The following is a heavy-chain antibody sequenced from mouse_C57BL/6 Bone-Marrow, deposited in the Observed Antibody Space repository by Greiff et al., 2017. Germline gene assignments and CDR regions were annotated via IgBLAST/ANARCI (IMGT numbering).Heavy chain of an antibody. V-gene: IGHV1-64*01. D-gene: IGHD1-1*01. Sequence: QVQLQQPGAELVKPGASVKLSCKASGYTFTSYWMHWVKQRPGQGLEWIGMIHPNSGSTNYNEKFKSKATLTVDKSSSTAYMQLSSLTSEDSAVYYCAGWGYYGSSYDWYFDVWGTGTTVTVSS. CDR2: IHPNSGST. CDR3: AGWGYYGSSYDWYFDV. J-gene: IGHJ1*03. CDR1: GYTFTSYW.